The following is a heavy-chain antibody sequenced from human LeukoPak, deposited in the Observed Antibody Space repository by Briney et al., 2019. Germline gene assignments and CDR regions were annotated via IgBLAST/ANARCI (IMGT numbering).Heavy chain of an antibody. Sequence: GGSLRLSCAASGFTVSSNYMSWVRQAPGKGLEWVSSISSSSSYIYYADSVKGRFTISRDNAKNSLYLQMNSLRAEDTAVYYCARGGSAEWDYWGQGTLVTVSS. V-gene: IGHV3-21*01. CDR2: ISSSSSYI. CDR1: GFTVSSNY. D-gene: IGHD1-26*01. CDR3: ARGGSAEWDY. J-gene: IGHJ4*02.